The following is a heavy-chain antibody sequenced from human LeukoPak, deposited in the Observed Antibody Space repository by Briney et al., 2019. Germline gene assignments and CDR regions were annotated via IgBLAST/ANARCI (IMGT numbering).Heavy chain of an antibody. Sequence: PSRTLSLTCTVSGGSISSGSYYWSWIRQPAGKGLEWIGRIYTSGSTNYNPSLKSRVTISVDTSKNQFSLKLSSVTAADTAVYYCARILYYYDSSGYYSLEDYYYYYMDVWGKGTTVTISS. CDR2: IYTSGST. V-gene: IGHV4-61*02. J-gene: IGHJ6*03. CDR3: ARILYYYDSSGYYSLEDYYYYYMDV. CDR1: GGSISSGSYY. D-gene: IGHD3-22*01.